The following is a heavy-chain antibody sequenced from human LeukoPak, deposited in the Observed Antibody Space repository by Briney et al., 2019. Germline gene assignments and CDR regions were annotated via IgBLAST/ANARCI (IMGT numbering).Heavy chain of an antibody. CDR3: ARNNYAGANWFDP. V-gene: IGHV1-69*05. Sequence: SVKVSCKASGGTFSSYAISWVRQAPGQGLEWMGGIIPIFGTANYAQKFQGRVTITTDESTSTAYMELSSLRSEDTAVYYCARNNYAGANWFDPWGQGTLVTVSS. D-gene: IGHD1-1*01. J-gene: IGHJ5*02. CDR1: GGTFSSYA. CDR2: IIPIFGTA.